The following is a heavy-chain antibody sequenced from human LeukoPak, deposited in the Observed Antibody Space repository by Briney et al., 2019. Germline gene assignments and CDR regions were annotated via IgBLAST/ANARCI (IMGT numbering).Heavy chain of an antibody. Sequence: GGPLRLSCAASGFSFSTYAMSWVRQAPGKGLEWVSGVNGNGGSTSYADSVKGRFTIFRDNSKNTVYLQMNSLRVEDTAVYYCAKKVSVKDYYGMDVWGQGTTVTVSS. V-gene: IGHV3-23*01. J-gene: IGHJ6*02. CDR1: GFSFSTYA. CDR3: AKKVSVKDYYGMDV. CDR2: VNGNGGST.